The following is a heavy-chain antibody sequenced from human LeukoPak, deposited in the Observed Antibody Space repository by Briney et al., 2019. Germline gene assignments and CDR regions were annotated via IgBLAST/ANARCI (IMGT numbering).Heavy chain of an antibody. CDR1: GFTFNSYN. V-gene: IGHV3-48*03. J-gene: IGHJ6*04. D-gene: IGHD3-10*02. CDR2: ISGSGGST. Sequence: GGSLRLSCAASGFTFNSYNMNWVRQAPGKGLEWVSAISGSGGSTYYADSVKGRFTISRDNAKNSLYLQMNSLRAEDTAVYYCAELGITMIGGVWGKGTTVTISS. CDR3: AELGITMIGGV.